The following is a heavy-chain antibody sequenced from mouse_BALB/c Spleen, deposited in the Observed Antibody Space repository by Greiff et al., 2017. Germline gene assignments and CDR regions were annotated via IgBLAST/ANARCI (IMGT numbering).Heavy chain of an antibody. Sequence: EVKLVESGGGLVQPGGSRKLSCAASGFTFSSFGMHWVRQAPEKGLEWVAYISSGSSTIYYADTVKGRFTISRDNPKNTLFLQMTSLRSEDTAMYYCARSDYGNFGAMDYWGQGTSVTVSS. D-gene: IGHD2-1*01. CDR3: ARSDYGNFGAMDY. CDR1: GFTFSSFG. V-gene: IGHV5-17*02. CDR2: ISSGSSTI. J-gene: IGHJ4*01.